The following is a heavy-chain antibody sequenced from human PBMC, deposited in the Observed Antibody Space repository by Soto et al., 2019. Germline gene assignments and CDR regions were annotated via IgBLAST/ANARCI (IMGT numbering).Heavy chain of an antibody. Sequence: GASVKVSCKASGGTFSSYAISWVRQAPGQGLEWMGGIIPIFGTANYAQKFQGRVTITADESTSTAYMELSSLRSEDTAVYYCARYPVRSGYYSYYGMDVWGQGTTVTVSS. CDR1: GGTFSSYA. D-gene: IGHD3-3*01. J-gene: IGHJ6*02. CDR2: IIPIFGTA. CDR3: ARYPVRSGYYSYYGMDV. V-gene: IGHV1-69*13.